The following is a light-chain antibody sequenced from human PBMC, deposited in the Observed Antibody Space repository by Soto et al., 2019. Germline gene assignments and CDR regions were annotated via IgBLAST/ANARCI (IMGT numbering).Light chain of an antibody. CDR3: AAWDDSLSGRV. J-gene: IGLJ3*02. Sequence: QAVLTQPPSASGTPGQRVTISCSGSNSNIGINFVYWYQQLPGTAPRLLLYRDDQRPSGVPDRFSGSKSGASASLTISGLRSEDEGDYYCAAWDDSLSGRVFGGGTKVPVL. CDR1: NSNIGINF. CDR2: RDD. V-gene: IGLV1-47*01.